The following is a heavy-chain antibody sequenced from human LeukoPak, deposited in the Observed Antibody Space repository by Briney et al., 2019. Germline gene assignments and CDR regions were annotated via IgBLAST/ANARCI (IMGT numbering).Heavy chain of an antibody. Sequence: GGSLRLSCAPSGLTFSSYSMNWARQAPGRWLEWVASISSSSSYIYYADSVKGRFTISRDNAKNSLYLQINSLRAADTAVYYCARVSGDFTACDIWGQGTLVTVSS. CDR1: GLTFSSYS. V-gene: IGHV3-21*01. D-gene: IGHD7-27*01. CDR3: ARVSGDFTACDI. CDR2: ISSSSSYI. J-gene: IGHJ3*02.